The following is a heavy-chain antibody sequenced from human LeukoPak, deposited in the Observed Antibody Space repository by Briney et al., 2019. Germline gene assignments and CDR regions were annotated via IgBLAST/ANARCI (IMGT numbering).Heavy chain of an antibody. CDR1: GFTFDLHA. V-gene: IGHV3-23*01. CDR2: ISGSGGAT. CDR3: TKERELFWGHDAYDV. D-gene: IGHD1-26*01. Sequence: GGSLRLSCETSGFTFDLHAMGWVRQAPGKGLEWVSGISGSGGATFYADSVKGRFNITRDKSTKTLYLQMHNLGAEDTALYYCTKERELFWGHDAYDVWAKGQWSPSLQ. J-gene: IGHJ3*01.